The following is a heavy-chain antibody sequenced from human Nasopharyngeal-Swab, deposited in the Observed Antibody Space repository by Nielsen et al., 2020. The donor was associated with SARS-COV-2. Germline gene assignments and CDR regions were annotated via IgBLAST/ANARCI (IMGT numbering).Heavy chain of an antibody. CDR2: ISGSGGST. J-gene: IGHJ4*02. CDR3: AKGKVVVVITPLGY. D-gene: IGHD3-22*01. Sequence: WIRQPPGKGLEWVSAISGSGGSTYYADSVKCRFTISRDNSKNTLYLQMNSLRAEDTAVYYCAKGKVVVVITPLGYWGQGTLVTVSS. V-gene: IGHV3-23*01.